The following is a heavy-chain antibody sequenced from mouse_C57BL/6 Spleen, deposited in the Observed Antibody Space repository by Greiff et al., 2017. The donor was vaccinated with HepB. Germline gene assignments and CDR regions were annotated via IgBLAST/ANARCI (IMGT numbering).Heavy chain of an antibody. J-gene: IGHJ3*01. D-gene: IGHD3-1*01. Sequence: QVQLQQPGAELVKPGASVKLSCKASGYTFTSYWMHWVKQRPGQGLEWIGMIHPNSGSTNYNEKFKSKATLTVDKSSSTAYMQLSSLTSEDSAVYYCARGYVWFAYWGQGTLVTVSA. CDR3: ARGYVWFAY. CDR2: IHPNSGST. V-gene: IGHV1-64*01. CDR1: GYTFTSYW.